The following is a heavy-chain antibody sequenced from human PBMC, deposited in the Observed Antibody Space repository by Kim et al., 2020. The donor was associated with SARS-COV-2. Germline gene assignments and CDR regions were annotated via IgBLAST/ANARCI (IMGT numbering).Heavy chain of an antibody. D-gene: IGHD3-10*01. J-gene: IGHJ6*01. CDR2: VYYSGSA. CDR3: AGHSGDWQGYYYYGMDV. Sequence: SETLSLTCSVSGGSISSSTDYWGWIRQPPGKGLEWIGSVYYSGSAYYNPSLESRLTISVDTSKNHFSLRLSSVTAADTAVYYCAGHSGDWQGYYYYGMDV. V-gene: IGHV4-39*02. CDR1: GGSISSSTDY.